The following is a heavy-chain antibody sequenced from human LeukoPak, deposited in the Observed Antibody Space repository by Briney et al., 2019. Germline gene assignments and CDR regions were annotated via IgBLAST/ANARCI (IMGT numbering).Heavy chain of an antibody. CDR2: IIPIFGTA. CDR1: GGTFSSYA. D-gene: IGHD1-26*01. J-gene: IGHJ4*02. CDR3: ARGQWELLHYFDY. Sequence: GASVKVSCKASGGTFSSYAISWVRQAPGQGLEWMGGIIPIFGTANYAQKFQGRVTITTDESTSTAYMELSSLRSEDTAVYYCARGQWELLHYFDYWGQGTLVTVSS. V-gene: IGHV1-69*05.